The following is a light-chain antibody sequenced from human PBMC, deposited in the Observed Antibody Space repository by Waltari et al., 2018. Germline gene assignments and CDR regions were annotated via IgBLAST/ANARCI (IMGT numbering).Light chain of an antibody. CDR1: SLSTYY. V-gene: IGLV3-19*01. CDR3: HSRDSSGDVL. CDR2: GKN. J-gene: IGLJ2*01. Sequence: SSELTQDPALSVAVGQTDRITCQGDSLSTYYGSWFHQKPGQAPALVIYGKNNRPSGIPDRFPASSSGSTASLTIIGTQAEDEADYYCHSRDSSGDVLIGGGTKLTVV.